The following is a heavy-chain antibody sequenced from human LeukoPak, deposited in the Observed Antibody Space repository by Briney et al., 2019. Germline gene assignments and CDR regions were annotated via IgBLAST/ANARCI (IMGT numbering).Heavy chain of an antibody. CDR1: GGSFSGYY. D-gene: IGHD5-18*01. CDR2: INHSGST. Sequence: SETLSLTCAVYGGSFSGYYWSWIRQPPGKGLEWIGEINHSGSTNYNPSLKSRVTISVDTSKNQFSLKLSSVTAADTAVYYCARGYSYGLHYFDYWGQGTLVAVSS. CDR3: ARGYSYGLHYFDY. J-gene: IGHJ4*02. V-gene: IGHV4-34*01.